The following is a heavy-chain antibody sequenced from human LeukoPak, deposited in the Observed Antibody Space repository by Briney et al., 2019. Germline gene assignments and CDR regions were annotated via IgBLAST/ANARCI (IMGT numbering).Heavy chain of an antibody. CDR3: TRRAGGNLYDLDN. CDR2: ISGSGSST. J-gene: IGHJ4*02. V-gene: IGHV3-23*01. Sequence: GGCLRLSCAASGFTFSNYAMTWVRQAPGKGLEWVSGISGSGSSTYYADSVKGRFTISRDNSKNTLYLQMNSLRAEDTAVYYCTRRAGGNLYDLDNWGQGTLVTVSS. D-gene: IGHD2-8*02. CDR1: GFTFSNYA.